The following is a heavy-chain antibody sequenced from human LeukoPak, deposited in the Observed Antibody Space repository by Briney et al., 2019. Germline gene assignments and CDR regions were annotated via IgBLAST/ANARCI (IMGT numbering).Heavy chain of an antibody. CDR3: SREDGGNSDY. D-gene: IGHD4-23*01. CDR2: IYHSGSA. J-gene: IGHJ4*02. CDR1: GGSISSGGYS. V-gene: IGHV4-30-2*01. Sequence: PSETLSLTCAVSGGSISSGGYSWSWIRQPPGKGLEWIGYIYHSGSAYYNPSLQSRVTISVDRSKNQFSLKLSSVTAADTAVYYCSREDGGNSDYWGQGTLVTVSS.